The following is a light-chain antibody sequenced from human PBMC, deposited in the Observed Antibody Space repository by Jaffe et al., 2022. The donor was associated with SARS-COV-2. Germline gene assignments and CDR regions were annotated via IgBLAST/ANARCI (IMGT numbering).Light chain of an antibody. V-gene: IGKV3-15*01. Sequence: VMTQSPVTLSVSPGDRVTLSCRAGQSINGKLAWYQQKPGQAPRLLIYGTSTGATGIPARFSGSGSGTEFTLTISSLQSEDSAVYYCQQYNRWPLTFGGGTKVEI. CDR2: GTS. CDR1: QSINGK. CDR3: QQYNRWPLT. J-gene: IGKJ4*01.